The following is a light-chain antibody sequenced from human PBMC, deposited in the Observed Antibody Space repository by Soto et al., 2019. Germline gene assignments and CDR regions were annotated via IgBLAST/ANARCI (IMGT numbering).Light chain of an antibody. CDR1: QSVSSN. J-gene: IGKJ1*01. CDR3: LQYNNWPPWT. CDR2: GAS. V-gene: IGKV3-15*01. Sequence: EIVMTQSPATLSVSPGERATLSCRASQSVSSNLAWYQQKPGQAPRLLIYGASTRATGIPARFSGSGSGTEFTLTISSLQSEDFAVYYCLQYNNWPPWTFSQGTKVEIK.